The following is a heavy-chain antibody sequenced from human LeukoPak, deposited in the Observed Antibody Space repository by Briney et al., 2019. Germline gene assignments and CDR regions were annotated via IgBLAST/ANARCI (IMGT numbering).Heavy chain of an antibody. D-gene: IGHD6-19*01. CDR3: ARRPGAVADGPTHAFDI. V-gene: IGHV4-39*01. J-gene: IGHJ3*02. CDR2: IYSGSA. Sequence: SETLSLTCTVSGGSISSYFWGWIRQPPGKGPEWIGSIYSGSAFYNPSLKSRVTISLDKSKNQFSLKLSSVTAADTAVYHCARRPGAVADGPTHAFDIWGQGTMVTVSS. CDR1: GGSISSYF.